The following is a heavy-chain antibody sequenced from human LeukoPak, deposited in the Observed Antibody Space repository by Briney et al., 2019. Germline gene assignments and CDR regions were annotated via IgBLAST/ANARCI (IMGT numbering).Heavy chain of an antibody. CDR2: ISAYNGNT. CDR1: GYTFTNYG. D-gene: IGHD3-10*01. V-gene: IGHV1-18*01. Sequence: ASVKVSCKASGYTFTNYGISWVRQAPGQGLEWMGWISAYNGNTNYAQKLQGRVTMTTDTSTSTAYMELRSLRSDDTAVYYCARRSHFKTVRGDDAFDIWGQGTMVIVS. J-gene: IGHJ3*02. CDR3: ARRSHFKTVRGDDAFDI.